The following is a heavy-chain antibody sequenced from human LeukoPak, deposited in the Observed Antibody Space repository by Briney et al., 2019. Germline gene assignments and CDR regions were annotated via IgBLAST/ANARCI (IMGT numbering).Heavy chain of an antibody. CDR3: AREVRDILTPDAFDI. CDR2: ISSSSSYI. CDR1: GFTFSSYS. D-gene: IGHD3-9*01. J-gene: IGHJ3*02. V-gene: IGHV3-21*01. Sequence: GGSLRLSCAASGFTFSSYSMNWVRQAPGKGLEWVSSISSSSSYIYYADSVKGRFTIYRDNAKNSLYLQMNSLRAEDTAVYYCAREVRDILTPDAFDIWGQGTMVTVSS.